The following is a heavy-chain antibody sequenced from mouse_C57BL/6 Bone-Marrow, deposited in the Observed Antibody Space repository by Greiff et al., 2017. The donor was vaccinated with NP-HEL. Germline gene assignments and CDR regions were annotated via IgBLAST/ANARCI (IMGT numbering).Heavy chain of an antibody. Sequence: QVQLQQPGAELVRPGTSVKLSCKASGYTFTSYWMHWVKQRPGQGLEWIGVIDPSDSYTNYNQKLKGKATLTVDTSSSTAYMQLSSLTSEDSAVYYCARSLLLRSPDYWGQGTTLTVSS. J-gene: IGHJ2*01. V-gene: IGHV1-59*01. CDR1: GYTFTSYW. CDR3: ARSLLLRSPDY. D-gene: IGHD1-1*01. CDR2: IDPSDSYT.